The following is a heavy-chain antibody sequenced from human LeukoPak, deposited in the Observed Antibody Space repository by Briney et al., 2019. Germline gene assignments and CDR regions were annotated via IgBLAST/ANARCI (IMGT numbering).Heavy chain of an antibody. CDR3: ARGYSGYYFYYFDY. CDR1: GGSFSGYY. D-gene: IGHD3-22*01. V-gene: IGHV4-34*01. CDR2: INHSGST. J-gene: IGHJ4*02. Sequence: SETLSLTCAVYGGSFSGYYWSWIRQPPGKGLEWIGEINHSGSTNYNPSLKSRVTISVDTSKNQFSLKLSSVTAADTAVYSCARGYSGYYFYYFDYWGQGTLVTVSS.